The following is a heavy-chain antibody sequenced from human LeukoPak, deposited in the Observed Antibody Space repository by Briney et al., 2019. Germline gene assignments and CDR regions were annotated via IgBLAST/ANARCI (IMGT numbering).Heavy chain of an antibody. Sequence: SETLSLTCTVSGGSISSSSYYWGWIRQPPGKGLEWIGSIYYSGSTYYNPSLKSRVTISVDTSKNQFSLKLSSVTAADTAVYYCARAAAPRSSPFDYWGQGTLVTVSS. D-gene: IGHD6-13*01. CDR1: GGSISSSSYY. CDR3: ARAAAPRSSPFDY. V-gene: IGHV4-39*07. J-gene: IGHJ4*02. CDR2: IYYSGST.